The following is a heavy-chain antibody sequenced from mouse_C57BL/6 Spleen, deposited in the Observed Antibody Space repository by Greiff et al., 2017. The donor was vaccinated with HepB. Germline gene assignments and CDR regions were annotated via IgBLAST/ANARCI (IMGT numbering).Heavy chain of an antibody. Sequence: QVQLQQPGAELVRPGSSVKLSCKASGYTFTSYWMDWVKQRPGQGLEWIGNIYPSDSETHYNQKFKDKATLTVDKSSSTAYMQLSSLTSEDSAVYYCAREGYYSNYRAMDYWGQGTSVTVSS. CDR2: IYPSDSET. D-gene: IGHD2-5*01. CDR3: AREGYYSNYRAMDY. V-gene: IGHV1-61*01. J-gene: IGHJ4*01. CDR1: GYTFTSYW.